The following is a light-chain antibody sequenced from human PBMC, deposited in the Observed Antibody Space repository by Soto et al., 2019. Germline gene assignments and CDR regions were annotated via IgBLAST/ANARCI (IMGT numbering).Light chain of an antibody. CDR1: SNDIGGYNF. CDR2: DVP. V-gene: IGLV2-14*01. J-gene: IGLJ1*01. Sequence: SVLTQPASVAGSPGQSITIPCNGTSNDIGGYNFVSWFHQTPGKAPKLLFCDVPRRPSGVSDRFSGSKSGNTASLTISGLQAEDEADYYCNSYSGGNTLYVFGSGTKVTVL. CDR3: NSYSGGNTLYV.